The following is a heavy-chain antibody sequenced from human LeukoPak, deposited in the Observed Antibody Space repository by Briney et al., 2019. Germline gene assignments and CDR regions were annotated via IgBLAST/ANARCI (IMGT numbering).Heavy chain of an antibody. CDR2: IFYSGSV. Sequence: VRPSETLSLTCTVSGGSMSPLYWGWIRQPPGKGLEFIGYIFYSGSVNLNPSLKSRVTLPVDTSKNQISLKLNSVTAADTALYYCARGGVAAKYYFDFWGQGTLVTVSS. CDR1: GGSMSPLY. CDR3: ARGGVAAKYYFDF. D-gene: IGHD3-10*01. V-gene: IGHV4-59*11. J-gene: IGHJ4*02.